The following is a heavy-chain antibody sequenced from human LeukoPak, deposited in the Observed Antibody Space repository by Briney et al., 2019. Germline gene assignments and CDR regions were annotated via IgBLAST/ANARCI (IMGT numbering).Heavy chain of an antibody. J-gene: IGHJ3*01. CDR3: ARDGSGWQLRPDIFHL. CDR2: ISDRGTTI. D-gene: IGHD6-19*01. CDR1: GFTFSDYE. Sequence: GGSLRLSRTASGFTFSDYEMNWVRQAPGKGLEWVSYISDRGTTIFYADSVKGGFTISRDNFRNSLYLQMNSLSADDTGIYYCARDGSGWQLRPDIFHLWGQGTMVTVSS. V-gene: IGHV3-48*03.